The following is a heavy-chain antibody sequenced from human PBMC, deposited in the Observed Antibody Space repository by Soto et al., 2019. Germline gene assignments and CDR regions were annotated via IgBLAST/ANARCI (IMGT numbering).Heavy chain of an antibody. D-gene: IGHD2-21*01. J-gene: IGHJ4*02. CDR2: IITGGAYM. CDR1: GFTFRHYN. V-gene: IGHV3-21*06. CDR3: ARDIASPGGDYFDS. Sequence: EVQLVESGGGLVKAGGSLRLFCTASGFTFRHYNMNWVRQAPGKGLEWVASIITGGAYMFYADSVKGRFTISRDNAQNSLFLQIDSPRAEDTAVYYCARDIASPGGDYFDSWGQGTLVTVSS.